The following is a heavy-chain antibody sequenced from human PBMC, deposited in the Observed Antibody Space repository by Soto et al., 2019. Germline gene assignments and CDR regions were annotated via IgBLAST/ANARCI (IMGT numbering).Heavy chain of an antibody. D-gene: IGHD3-22*01. J-gene: IGHJ3*02. Sequence: GASVKCSCKASGGTFSSYAISWVRQAPGQGLEWMGGIIPIFGTANYAQKFQGRVTITADESTSTAYMELSSLRSEDTAVYYCARDPFITMIVVGAFDIWGQGTMVTVSS. V-gene: IGHV1-69*13. CDR3: ARDPFITMIVVGAFDI. CDR2: IIPIFGTA. CDR1: GGTFSSYA.